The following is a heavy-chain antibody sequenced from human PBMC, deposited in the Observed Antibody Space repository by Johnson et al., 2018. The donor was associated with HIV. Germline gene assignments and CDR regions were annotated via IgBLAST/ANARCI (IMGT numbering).Heavy chain of an antibody. Sequence: VQLVESGGGVVQPGRSLRLSCIASGFTFSSYGMHWVRQAPGKGLEWVGRIKSKTDGGTTDYAAPVKGRFTISRDDSTNTLYLKMNSLKTEDTAVYYCTSERGRYYDSSNDAFDIWGQGTMVTVSS. CDR2: IKSKTDGGTT. D-gene: IGHD3-22*01. CDR3: TSERGRYYDSSNDAFDI. CDR1: GFTFSSYG. V-gene: IGHV3-15*01. J-gene: IGHJ3*02.